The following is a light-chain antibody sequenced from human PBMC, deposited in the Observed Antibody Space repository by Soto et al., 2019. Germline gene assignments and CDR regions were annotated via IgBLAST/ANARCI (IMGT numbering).Light chain of an antibody. CDR3: QNYNWPPFT. J-gene: IGKJ3*01. CDR1: QGMSNY. Sequence: DIQMTLSPSSLSASVGDRVTISCRASQGMSNYLAWYQQKPGKAPRLLIYAASSLQSGVSFRFTGSGSGTDFTLTISSLQPEDVATYYCQNYNWPPFTFGPGTKVDIK. V-gene: IGKV1-27*01. CDR2: AAS.